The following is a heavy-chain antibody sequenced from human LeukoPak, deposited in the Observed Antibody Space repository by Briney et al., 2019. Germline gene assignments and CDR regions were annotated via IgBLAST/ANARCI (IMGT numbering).Heavy chain of an antibody. J-gene: IGHJ4*02. CDR2: INPNSGGT. V-gene: IGHV1-2*02. D-gene: IGHD6-13*01. Sequence: GASVKVSCKASEYTFTGYYMHWVRQAPGQGLEWMGWINPNSGGTNYAQKFQGRVTMTRDTSISTAYMELSRLRSDDTAVYYCARDRRKAAGTPLDYWGQGTLVTVSS. CDR3: ARDRRKAAGTPLDY. CDR1: EYTFTGYY.